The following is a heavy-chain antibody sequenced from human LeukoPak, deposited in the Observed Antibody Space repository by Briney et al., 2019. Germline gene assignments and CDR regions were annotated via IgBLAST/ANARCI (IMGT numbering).Heavy chain of an antibody. CDR2: IYYSGST. Sequence: SETLSLTCTVSGGSISSSSYYWGWIRQPPGKGLEWIGRIYYSGSTYYNPSLKSRVTISVDTPKNQFSLKLSSVTAADTAVYYCARGVLQDYYDISGFHHRGGIDYWGQGTLVTVSS. V-gene: IGHV4-39*01. CDR1: GGSISSSSYY. D-gene: IGHD3-22*01. J-gene: IGHJ4*02. CDR3: ARGVLQDYYDISGFHHRGGIDY.